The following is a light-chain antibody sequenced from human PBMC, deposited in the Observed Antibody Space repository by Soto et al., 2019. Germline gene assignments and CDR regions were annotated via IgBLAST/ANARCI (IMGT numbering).Light chain of an antibody. Sequence: DIVMTQSPLSMPVTPGEPASISCRSSQSLLHSNGYNYLDWYLQKPGQSPQLLIYLGSNRASGVPDRFSGSGSGTDFTLKISRVEAEDVGVYYCMQALQTPVLTVGGGTKVEIK. CDR2: LGS. V-gene: IGKV2-28*01. CDR3: MQALQTPVLT. J-gene: IGKJ4*01. CDR1: QSLLHSNGYNY.